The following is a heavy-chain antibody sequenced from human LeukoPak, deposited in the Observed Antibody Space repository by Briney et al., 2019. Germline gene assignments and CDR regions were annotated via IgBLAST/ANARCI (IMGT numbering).Heavy chain of an antibody. J-gene: IGHJ6*03. CDR3: ARSHGNPWYYYYYYMDV. D-gene: IGHD1-14*01. V-gene: IGHV4-4*07. CDR2: IYTSGST. CDR1: GGSISSYY. Sequence: SETLSLTCTVSGGSISSYYWSWIRQPAGKGLEWIGRIYTSGSTNYNPSLKSRVTMSVDTSKNQFSLKLSSVTAADTAVYYCARSHGNPWYYYYYYMDVWGKGTTVTVSS.